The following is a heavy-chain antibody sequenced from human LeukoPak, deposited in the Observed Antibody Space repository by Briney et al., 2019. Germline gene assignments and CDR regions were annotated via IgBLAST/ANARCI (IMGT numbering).Heavy chain of an antibody. D-gene: IGHD3-9*01. J-gene: IGHJ3*02. CDR1: GFTFSSYG. CDR2: ISYDGSNK. V-gene: IGHV3-30*03. Sequence: GGSLRLSCAASGFTFSSYGMHWVRQAPGKGLEWVAVISYDGSNKYYADSVKGRFTISRDNSKNTLYLQMNSLRAEDTAVYYCAREALTGYSYDAFDIWGQGTMVTVSS. CDR3: AREALTGYSYDAFDI.